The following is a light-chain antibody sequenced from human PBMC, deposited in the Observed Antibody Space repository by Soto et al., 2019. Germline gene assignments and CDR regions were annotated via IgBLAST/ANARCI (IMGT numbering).Light chain of an antibody. CDR2: GAS. CDR1: QSVSTNF. CDR3: QQYGRSSWT. J-gene: IGKJ1*01. V-gene: IGKV3-20*01. Sequence: EIVLKQSPGTLALSPGEGATLSCRASQSVSTNFFAWYQQKPGQAPRLLIYGASTRATGIPDRFSGSGSVTDFTLTISRLEPEDFAVYYCQQYGRSSWTFGQGTKVEI.